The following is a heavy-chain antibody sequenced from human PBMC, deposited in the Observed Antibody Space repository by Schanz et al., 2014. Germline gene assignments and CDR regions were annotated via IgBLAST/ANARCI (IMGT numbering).Heavy chain of an antibody. D-gene: IGHD3-3*01. Sequence: QVQLQESGPGLVKPSETLSLTCTVSGGSISSYYWSWIRQPPGKGLEWIGYMYYSGSTNYNPSLNSRVTISVDTSKSQFSLKVTSVTPADTAVYYCARGVLGSGYRQQYYFDHWGQGTLVTVSS. CDR1: GGSISSYY. CDR2: MYYSGST. V-gene: IGHV4-59*12. CDR3: ARGVLGSGYRQQYYFDH. J-gene: IGHJ4*02.